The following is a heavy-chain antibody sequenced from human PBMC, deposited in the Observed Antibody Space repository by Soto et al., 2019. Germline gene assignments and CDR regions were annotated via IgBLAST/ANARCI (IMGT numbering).Heavy chain of an antibody. CDR3: AKDITPYGDYDSRCFDS. D-gene: IGHD4-17*01. CDR1: GFTFDDYA. Sequence: EVQLVESGGGLVQPGRSLRLSCADSGFTFDDYAMHWVRQAPGKGLEWVSGIGWNSGSIGYVGSVKGRFTISRDNAKNSLSLQMDSLRAEDTALYYCAKDITPYGDYDSRCFDSWGQGTLVTVSS. V-gene: IGHV3-9*01. CDR2: IGWNSGSI. J-gene: IGHJ4*02.